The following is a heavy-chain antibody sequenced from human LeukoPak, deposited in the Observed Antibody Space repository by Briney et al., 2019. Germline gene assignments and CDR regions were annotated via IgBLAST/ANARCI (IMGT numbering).Heavy chain of an antibody. Sequence: SETLSLTCAVYGGSFSGYYWSWIRQPPGKGLEWIGELNHSGSTNYNPSLKSRVTISVDTSKNQFSLKLSSVTAADTAVYYCAREVVAAAGTVDYWGQGTLVIVSS. J-gene: IGHJ4*02. V-gene: IGHV4-34*01. CDR1: GGSFSGYY. CDR3: AREVVAAAGTVDY. CDR2: LNHSGST. D-gene: IGHD6-13*01.